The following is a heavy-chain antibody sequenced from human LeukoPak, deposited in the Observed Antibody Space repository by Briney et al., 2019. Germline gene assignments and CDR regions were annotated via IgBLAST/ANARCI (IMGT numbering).Heavy chain of an antibody. V-gene: IGHV3-53*01. D-gene: IGHD6-13*01. Sequence: TGGSLRLSCAASGFTVSSNYMSWVRQAPGKGLEWVSVIYSGGSTYYADSVKGRFTISRDNSKNTLYLQMNSLRAEDTAVYYCARENLAAASFHYWGQGTLVTVSS. CDR1: GFTVSSNY. CDR3: ARENLAAASFHY. CDR2: IYSGGST. J-gene: IGHJ4*02.